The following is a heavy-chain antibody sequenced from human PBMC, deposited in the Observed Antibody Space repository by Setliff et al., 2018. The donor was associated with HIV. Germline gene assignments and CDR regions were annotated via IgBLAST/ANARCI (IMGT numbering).Heavy chain of an antibody. CDR2: VIPIFGTA. D-gene: IGHD3-22*01. CDR1: GDTFNSYA. J-gene: IGHJ6*03. V-gene: IGHV1-69*01. CDR3: AKGGYYDSTGYYYYYLYYLDE. Sequence: ASGDTFNSYAISWVRQAPGQGLEWMGGVIPIFGTANYAQKFQGRVTITADESTSTAYMELSSLRSEDTAVYYCAKGGYYDSTGYYYYYLYYLDEWGKGTTVTVSS.